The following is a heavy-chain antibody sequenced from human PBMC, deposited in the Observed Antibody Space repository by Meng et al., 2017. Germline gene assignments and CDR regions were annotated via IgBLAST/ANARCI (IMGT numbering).Heavy chain of an antibody. V-gene: IGHV4-38-2*01. CDR3: ARGYGDYWVSDY. CDR1: GFTFSDYY. J-gene: IGHJ4*02. CDR2: IYYNGRT. D-gene: IGHD5-12*01. Sequence: ESLKISCAASGFTFSDYYMSWIRQPPGKGLEWIGSIYYNGRTDYNPSLKSRVTISVDTSKNQFSLKLSSVTAADTAVYYCARGYGDYWVSDYWGQGKLVTVAS.